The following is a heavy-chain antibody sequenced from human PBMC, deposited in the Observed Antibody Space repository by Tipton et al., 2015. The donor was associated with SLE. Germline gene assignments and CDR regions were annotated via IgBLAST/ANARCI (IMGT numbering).Heavy chain of an antibody. CDR1: GGSISSGSYY. J-gene: IGHJ3*02. Sequence: TLRLSCTVSGGSISSGSYYWSWIRHPAGKGLEWIGRIYTSGSTNYNPSLKSRVTISVDTSKNQFSLKLSSVTAADTAVYYCARALVVPAAIIAGDAFDIWGQGTMVTVSS. CDR3: ARALVVPAAIIAGDAFDI. CDR2: IYTSGST. V-gene: IGHV4-61*02. D-gene: IGHD2-2*01.